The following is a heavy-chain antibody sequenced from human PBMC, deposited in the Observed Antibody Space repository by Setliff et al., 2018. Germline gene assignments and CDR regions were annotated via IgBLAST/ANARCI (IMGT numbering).Heavy chain of an antibody. V-gene: IGHV4-38-2*02. J-gene: IGHJ4*02. Sequence: SETLSLTCTVSGYSISSGHYWGWIRQPPGKGLEWIGSISHSGSTNYNPSLKSRVTISMDTSKNQFSLKVGSVTAADTAVYYCARSFSRREKFLLDYWGQGALVTVSS. CDR2: ISHSGST. CDR3: ARSFSRREKFLLDY. CDR1: GYSISSGHY.